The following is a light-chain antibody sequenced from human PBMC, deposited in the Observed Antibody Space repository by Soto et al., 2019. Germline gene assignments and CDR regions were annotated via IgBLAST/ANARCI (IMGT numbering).Light chain of an antibody. CDR1: QSVSSSY. J-gene: IGKJ3*01. CDR2: GAS. Sequence: EIVLTQSPDTLSLSPGERATLSCRASQSVSSSYLAWYQQKRGQAPRLLIYGASSRATGISDRFTGSGSGTDFTLSIRRLEPEDVAVYFCQQYGTSPFTFGPGTKVDI. V-gene: IGKV3-20*01. CDR3: QQYGTSPFT.